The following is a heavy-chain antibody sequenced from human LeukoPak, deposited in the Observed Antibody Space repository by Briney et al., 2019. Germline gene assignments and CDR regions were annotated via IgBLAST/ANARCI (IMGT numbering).Heavy chain of an antibody. CDR1: GFSFSNFA. V-gene: IGHV3-23*01. D-gene: IGHD3-9*01. CDR2: ISTTGGTT. J-gene: IGHJ3*02. Sequence: GGSLRLSCAASGFSFSNFAMTWVRQAPGKGLEWVSAISTTGGTTWYADSVKGRFTISRDNSKNTLYLQMNSLRAEDTAVYYCAKDLTSRAFDIWGQGTMVTVSS. CDR3: AKDLTSRAFDI.